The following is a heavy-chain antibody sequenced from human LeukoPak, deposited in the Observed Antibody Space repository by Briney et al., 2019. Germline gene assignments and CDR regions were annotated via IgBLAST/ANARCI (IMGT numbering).Heavy chain of an antibody. CDR2: ISGSGGST. D-gene: IGHD1-26*01. V-gene: IGHV3-23*01. Sequence: GGSLRLSCAAFGFTFSSYGMSWVRQAPGKGLEWVSGISGSGGSTYYADSVKGRFTIPRDNFKNTLYLQMNSLRAEDTAVYYCAKASLSGSRLPVYDYWGQGTLVTVSS. CDR3: AKASLSGSRLPVYDY. CDR1: GFTFSSYG. J-gene: IGHJ4*02.